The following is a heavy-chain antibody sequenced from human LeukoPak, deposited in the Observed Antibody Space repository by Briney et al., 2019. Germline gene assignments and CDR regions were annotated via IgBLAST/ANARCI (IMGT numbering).Heavy chain of an antibody. Sequence: ASVKVSCKASGYTFTSYYMHWVRQAPGKGLEWMGGFDPEDGETVYAQKFQGRLTMTEDTPTDTAYMELSSLRSDDTAVYYCATDPVGYCSVNGCYSVDYWGQGTLVTVSS. V-gene: IGHV1-24*01. J-gene: IGHJ4*02. CDR3: ATDPVGYCSVNGCYSVDY. D-gene: IGHD2-15*01. CDR1: GYTFTSYY. CDR2: FDPEDGET.